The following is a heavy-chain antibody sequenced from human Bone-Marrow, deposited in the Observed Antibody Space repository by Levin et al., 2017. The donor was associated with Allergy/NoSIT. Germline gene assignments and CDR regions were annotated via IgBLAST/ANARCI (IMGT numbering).Heavy chain of an antibody. V-gene: IGHV4-30-4*01. J-gene: IGHJ5*02. CDR1: GGSISNGYHY. CDR3: ATVVPTATRHWFDP. D-gene: IGHD2-15*01. CDR2: IFVGGIT. Sequence: PSETLSLTCSVSGGSISNGYHYWTWIRQPPGTGLEWIGYIFVGGITNYNPSLGSRVSISVDTSKNQFSLHLSSVTAADTAVYFCATVVPTATRHWFDPWGQGIRVTVSS.